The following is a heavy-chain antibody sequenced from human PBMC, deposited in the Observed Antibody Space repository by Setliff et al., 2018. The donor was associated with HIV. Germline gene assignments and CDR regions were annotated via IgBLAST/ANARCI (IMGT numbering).Heavy chain of an antibody. CDR1: GFTVSTYY. V-gene: IGHV3-66*01. Sequence: GGSLRLSCAASGFTVSTYYMSWVRQAPGKGLEWVSTIYSGGSTYHADSVKGRFTISRDNVKNSLYLQMNSLRAEDTAVYYCARVSGATRDYYYYYMDVWGKGTTVTVSS. CDR3: ARVSGATRDYYYYYMDV. D-gene: IGHD1-26*01. J-gene: IGHJ6*03. CDR2: IYSGGST.